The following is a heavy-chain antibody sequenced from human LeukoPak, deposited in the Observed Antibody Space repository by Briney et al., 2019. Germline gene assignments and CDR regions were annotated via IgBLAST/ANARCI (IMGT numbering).Heavy chain of an antibody. V-gene: IGHV4-4*07. Sequence: SESLSLTCTVSGGSFGSYYWSWIRQPAGKGLEWIGQIYSSGRTNYNPSLKSRVTMSVDTSKNQFSLKLNSVTAADTAVYYCAREARGVIINYYYIDVWGKGTTVTISS. CDR2: IYSSGRT. CDR3: AREARGVIINYYYIDV. J-gene: IGHJ6*03. D-gene: IGHD3-16*02. CDR1: GGSFGSYY.